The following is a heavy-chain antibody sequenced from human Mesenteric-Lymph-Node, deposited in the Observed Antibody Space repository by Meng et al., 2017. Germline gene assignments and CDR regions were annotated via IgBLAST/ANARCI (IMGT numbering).Heavy chain of an antibody. V-gene: IGHV2-5*02. Sequence: QITLKEFGPTLVQPPQTLTLTCTFSGFSLSTSGVGVGWIRQPPGKALEWLALIYWDDDKRYSPSLKSRLTITKDTSKNQVVLTMTNMDPVDTATYYCAHHKNYDFWSGYYTGFDYWGQGTLVTVSS. D-gene: IGHD3-3*01. CDR3: AHHKNYDFWSGYYTGFDY. J-gene: IGHJ4*02. CDR1: GFSLSTSGVG. CDR2: IYWDDDK.